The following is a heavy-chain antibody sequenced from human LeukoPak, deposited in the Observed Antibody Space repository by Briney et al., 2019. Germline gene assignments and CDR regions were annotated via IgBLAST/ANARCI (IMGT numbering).Heavy chain of an antibody. CDR3: ARAAHYGSGSYAFDY. D-gene: IGHD3-10*01. V-gene: IGHV4-31*03. Sequence: PSETLSLTCTVSGGSISSGGYYWSWIRQHPGKGLEWIGYIYYSGSTYYNPSLTSRVTISVDTSKNQFSLKLSSVTAADTAVYYCARAAHYGSGSYAFDYWGQGTLVTVSS. J-gene: IGHJ4*02. CDR1: GGSISSGGYY. CDR2: IYYSGST.